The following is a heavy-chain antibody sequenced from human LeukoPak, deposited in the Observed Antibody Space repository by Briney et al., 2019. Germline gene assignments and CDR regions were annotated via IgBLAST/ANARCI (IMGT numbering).Heavy chain of an antibody. V-gene: IGHV3-30*04. CDR2: ISYDGSNK. J-gene: IGHJ4*02. D-gene: IGHD6-19*01. CDR3: ARETDSSGWSVVFDY. Sequence: PGGSLRLSCAASGFTFSSYAMHWVRQAPGKGLEWVAVISYDGSNKYYADSVKGRFTISRDNSKDTLYLQMNSLRAEDTAVYYCARETDSSGWSVVFDYWGQGTLVTVSS. CDR1: GFTFSSYA.